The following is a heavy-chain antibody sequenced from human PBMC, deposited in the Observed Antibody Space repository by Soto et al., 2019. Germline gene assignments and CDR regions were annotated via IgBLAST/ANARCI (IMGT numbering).Heavy chain of an antibody. V-gene: IGHV3-30*18. D-gene: IGHD1-26*01. J-gene: IGHJ4*01. CDR2: ISYDGSNK. CDR3: AKPYSGSPPKNFDY. CDR1: GFSFSIYG. Sequence: VGSLRLSCVASGFSFSIYGMYWVRQAPGKGLEWVAAISYDGSNKYYVDSVRGRFTISRDNSKNTVYLQMNSLRAEDTAVYYCAKPYSGSPPKNFDYWGQGTLVTVSS.